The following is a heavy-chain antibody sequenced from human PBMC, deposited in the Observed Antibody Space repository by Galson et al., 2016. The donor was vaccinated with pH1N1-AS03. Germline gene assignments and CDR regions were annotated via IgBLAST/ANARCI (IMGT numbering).Heavy chain of an antibody. Sequence: SLRLSCAASGFTFSAYDMHWVRQVTGKSPEWVAGIGVGGDTYYSDSVKGRFTISRENGRNSMYLQMNSLGVGDTAVYYCARDKEPVGYWYFDLWGRGTHVTVSS. CDR2: IGVGGDT. D-gene: IGHD1-14*01. V-gene: IGHV3-13*01. J-gene: IGHJ2*01. CDR3: ARDKEPVGYWYFDL. CDR1: GFTFSAYD.